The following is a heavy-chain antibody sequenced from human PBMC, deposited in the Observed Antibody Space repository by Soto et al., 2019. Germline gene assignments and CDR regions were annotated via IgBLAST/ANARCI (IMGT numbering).Heavy chain of an antibody. CDR3: ARVAPTDILTGNFDY. V-gene: IGHV1-18*01. CDR2: ISAYNGNT. CDR1: GYTFTSYG. Sequence: ASVKVSCKASGYTFTSYGISWVRQAPGQGLERMGWISAYNGNTNYAQKLQGRVTMTTDTSTSTAYMELRSLRSDDTAVYYCARVAPTDILTGNFDYWGQGTLVTVSS. J-gene: IGHJ4*02. D-gene: IGHD3-9*01.